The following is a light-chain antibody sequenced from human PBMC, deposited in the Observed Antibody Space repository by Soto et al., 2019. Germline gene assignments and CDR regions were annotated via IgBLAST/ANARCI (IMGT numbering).Light chain of an antibody. CDR1: HYIYSN. J-gene: IGKJ1*01. V-gene: IGKV3-15*01. CDR2: RAS. Sequence: EIVMTQSPATLSVSPGERATLSCTASHYIYSNVAWFQQRPGQAPRLLIYRASTRATGTPARCGGSGSGTEFTLTITSLPSEDFALYYWQHYHNFWTFGQGTEVEIK. CDR3: QHYHNFWT.